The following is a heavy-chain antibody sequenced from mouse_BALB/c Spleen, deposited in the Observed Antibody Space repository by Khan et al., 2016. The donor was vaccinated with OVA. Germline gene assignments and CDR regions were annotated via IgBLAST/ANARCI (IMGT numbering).Heavy chain of an antibody. CDR1: GYTFTSYY. CDR3: TRGGYGGSAS. J-gene: IGHJ3*01. CDR2: INPSNGDT. D-gene: IGHD2-2*01. V-gene: IGHV1-53*01. Sequence: QVRLQQSGAELVKPGASVKLSCKASGYTFTSYYMYWVKQRPGQGLEWIGDINPSNGDTYFNEKFKNKATLTVDKSSSTTYMQLSSLTSEDSAVYYCTRGGYGGSASWGQGTLVTVSA.